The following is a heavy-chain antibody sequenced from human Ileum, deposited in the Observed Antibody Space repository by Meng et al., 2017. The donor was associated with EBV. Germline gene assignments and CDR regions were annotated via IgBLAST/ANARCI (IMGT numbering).Heavy chain of an antibody. J-gene: IGHJ4*02. CDR3: ARDAFQYASGIPAH. Sequence: VQLQESGPMLVTPSGTLSLTCTVAGDSFSGSYWWSWVRQAPEKGLEWIGEVYPSGTPYYNPSPKSRVTISLDKSRNQFSLNLIHVTAADAAVYYCARDAFQYASGIPAHWGQGTLVTVSS. D-gene: IGHD3-16*01. CDR1: GDSFSGSYW. CDR2: VYPSGTP. V-gene: IGHV4-4*02.